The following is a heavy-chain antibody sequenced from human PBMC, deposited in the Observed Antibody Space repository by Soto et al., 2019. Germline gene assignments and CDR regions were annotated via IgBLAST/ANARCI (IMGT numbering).Heavy chain of an antibody. CDR2: TDYSGNT. V-gene: IGHV4-61*07. D-gene: IGHD3-22*01. Sequence: WTCIRQPPGKVLEWIGYTDYSGNTDRNPSLMSRVTISIDTSKNQFSLTLSSVTAADTAVYSCARQSSYDSAHYHYWFDPWGRGILVTVSS. J-gene: IGHJ5*02. CDR3: ARQSSYDSAHYHYWFDP.